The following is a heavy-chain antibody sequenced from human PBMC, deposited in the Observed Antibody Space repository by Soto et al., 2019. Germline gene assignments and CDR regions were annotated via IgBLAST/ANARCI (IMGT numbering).Heavy chain of an antibody. CDR2: INAGNGNT. Sequence: ASVKVSCKASGYTFTSYAMHWVRQAPRQRLEWMGWINAGNGNTKYSQRFQGRVTITRDTSASTAYMELSSLRSEDTAVYYCARSMVVVRALDYWGQGTLVTVSS. CDR3: ARSMVVVRALDY. J-gene: IGHJ4*02. CDR1: GYTFTSYA. D-gene: IGHD2-21*01. V-gene: IGHV1-3*01.